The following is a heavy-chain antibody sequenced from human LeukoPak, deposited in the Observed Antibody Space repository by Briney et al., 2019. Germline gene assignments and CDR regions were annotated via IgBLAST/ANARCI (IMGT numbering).Heavy chain of an antibody. D-gene: IGHD2-15*01. Sequence: GRSLRLSCAASGFTFSSYGMHWVRQAPGKGLEWVAVIWYDGSNKYYADSVKGRFTISRDNSKNTLYLQMNSLRAEDTAVYYCARDLRWSHYWYFDLWGRGTLVAVSS. J-gene: IGHJ2*01. CDR3: ARDLRWSHYWYFDL. CDR2: IWYDGSNK. CDR1: GFTFSSYG. V-gene: IGHV3-33*01.